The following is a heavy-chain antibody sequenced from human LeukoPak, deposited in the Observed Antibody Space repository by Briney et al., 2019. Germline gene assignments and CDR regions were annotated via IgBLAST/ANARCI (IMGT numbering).Heavy chain of an antibody. Sequence: SETLSLTCAVSGYSISSGYYWAWIRQPPGRGLGWIGTIHYSGSTFYKPPLKSRLTVSADTSRNQFYMKLSSVTAADTAVYYCARASGVLPSFEWANWFDTWGQGSLVTVSS. V-gene: IGHV4-38-2*01. J-gene: IGHJ5*02. CDR2: IHYSGST. CDR1: GYSISSGYY. CDR3: ARASGVLPSFEWANWFDT. D-gene: IGHD3-9*01.